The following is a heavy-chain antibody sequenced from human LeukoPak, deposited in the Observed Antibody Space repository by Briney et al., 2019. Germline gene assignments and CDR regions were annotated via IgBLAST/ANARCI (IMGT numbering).Heavy chain of an antibody. D-gene: IGHD2-15*01. V-gene: IGHV1-2*02. J-gene: IGHJ5*02. CDR3: ARDPRGRYCSGGSCQRYNWFDP. Sequence: ASVKVSCKASGYTFTGYYMHWVRQAPGQGLEWMGWISPNSGGTNYAQKFQGRVTMTRDTSISTAYMELSRLRSDDTAVYYCARDPRGRYCSGGSCQRYNWFDPWGQGTLVTVSS. CDR1: GYTFTGYY. CDR2: ISPNSGGT.